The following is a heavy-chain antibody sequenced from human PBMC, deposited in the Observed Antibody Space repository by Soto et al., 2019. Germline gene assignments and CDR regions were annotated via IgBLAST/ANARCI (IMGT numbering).Heavy chain of an antibody. CDR3: ARRTGTAPRFDY. CDR2: ISYDGSNQ. CDR1: GFTFSDFE. J-gene: IGHJ4*02. D-gene: IGHD1-7*01. V-gene: IGHV3-30-3*01. Sequence: QVQPVESGGGVVQPGRSLRLSCSASGFTFSDFEMYWVRQAPGKGLDWVSFISYDGSNQYYAGSVKGRFTVSRDNSKNTLFLLMNSLRPEDTAVYFCARRTGTAPRFDYWGQGTLVTVSS.